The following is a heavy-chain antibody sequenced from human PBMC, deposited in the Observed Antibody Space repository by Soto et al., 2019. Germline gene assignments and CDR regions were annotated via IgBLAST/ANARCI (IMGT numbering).Heavy chain of an antibody. CDR2: ISGSGNII. D-gene: IGHD4-17*01. J-gene: IGHJ4*02. V-gene: IGHV3-23*01. Sequence: EVQLLESGGDLVQPGGSLRLSCAASGFAFSNYAVTWVRQAQGKGLGWVSSISGSGNIIYYADSVKGRFIISRDNSKNTLYLQMNSLRAEDTAVYYCAKDPNGDYIGAFDDWGQGTLVTVSS. CDR3: AKDPNGDYIGAFDD. CDR1: GFAFSNYA.